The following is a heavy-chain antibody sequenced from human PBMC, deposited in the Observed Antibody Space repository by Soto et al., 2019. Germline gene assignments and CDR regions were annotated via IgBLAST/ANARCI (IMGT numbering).Heavy chain of an antibody. V-gene: IGHV4-39*01. CDR3: ARHKYDILTGYYTPYYFDY. D-gene: IGHD3-9*01. Sequence: SETLSLTCTVSGGSISSSSYYWGWIRQPPGKGLEWIGSIYYSGSTYYNPSLKSRVTISVDTSKNQFSLKLSSVTAADTAVYYCARHKYDILTGYYTPYYFDYWGQGTLVTVSS. CDR1: GGSISSSSYY. CDR2: IYYSGST. J-gene: IGHJ4*02.